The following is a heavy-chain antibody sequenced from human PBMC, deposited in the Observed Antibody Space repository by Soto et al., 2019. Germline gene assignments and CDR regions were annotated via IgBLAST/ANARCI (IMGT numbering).Heavy chain of an antibody. J-gene: IGHJ4*02. CDR2: ISYDGSNK. CDR3: ARDRLMTRAAADLDY. CDR1: GFTFSSYA. Sequence: QVQLVESGGGVVQPGRSLRLSCAASGFTFSSYAMHWVRQAPGKGLEWVAVISYDGSNKYYADSVKGRFTISRDNSKNTLYLQMNSLRAEDTAVYYCARDRLMTRAAADLDYWGQGTLVTVSS. V-gene: IGHV3-30-3*01. D-gene: IGHD6-13*01.